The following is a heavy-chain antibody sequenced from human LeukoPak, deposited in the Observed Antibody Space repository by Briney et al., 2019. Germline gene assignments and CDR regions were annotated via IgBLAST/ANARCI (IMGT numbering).Heavy chain of an antibody. CDR3: TRLHYDFWSGPSNY. Sequence: GGSLRLSCAASGFTFSGSAMHWVRQASGKGLEWVGRIRSKANSYATAYAASVKGRFTISRDDSKNTAYLQMNSLKTEDTAVYYCTRLHYDFWSGPSNYWGQGTLVTVSS. CDR1: GFTFSGSA. CDR2: IRSKANSYAT. D-gene: IGHD3-3*01. V-gene: IGHV3-73*01. J-gene: IGHJ4*02.